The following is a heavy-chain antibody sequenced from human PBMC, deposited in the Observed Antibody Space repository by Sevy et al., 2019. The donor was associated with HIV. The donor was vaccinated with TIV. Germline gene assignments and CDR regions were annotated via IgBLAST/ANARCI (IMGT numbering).Heavy chain of an antibody. Sequence: GALRLSCAASGFTFSSYWMSWVRQAPGKGLEWVANIKQDGREKYYVDSVKGRFTISRDNAKNSLYLQMNGLRAEDTALYYCASPGGKGFDPWGQGTLVTVSS. V-gene: IGHV3-7*03. CDR2: IKQDGREK. J-gene: IGHJ5*02. CDR3: ASPGGKGFDP. CDR1: GFTFSSYW. D-gene: IGHD3-16*01.